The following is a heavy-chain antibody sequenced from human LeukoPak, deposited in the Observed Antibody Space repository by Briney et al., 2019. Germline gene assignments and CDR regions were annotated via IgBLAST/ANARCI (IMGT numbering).Heavy chain of an antibody. Sequence: GGSLRLSCAASGFTFSNVWMNWVRQAPGKGLEWVSGISWNTGNTGYADSVKGRFTISRDNAKNSLYLQMNSLRAEDTALYYCAKDMDLWRYDYYENSGPFDYWGQGTLVTVSS. J-gene: IGHJ4*02. CDR2: ISWNTGNT. CDR3: AKDMDLWRYDYYENSGPFDY. D-gene: IGHD3-22*01. CDR1: GFTFSNVW. V-gene: IGHV3-9*01.